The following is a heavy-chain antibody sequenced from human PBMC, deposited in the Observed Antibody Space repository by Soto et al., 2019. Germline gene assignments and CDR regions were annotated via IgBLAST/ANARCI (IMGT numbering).Heavy chain of an antibody. V-gene: IGHV1-46*01. CDR1: GYTFSTYY. CDR3: ASYDYNGYYFDY. CDR2: INPSGGST. Sequence: ASVKVSCKASGYTFSTYYMHWVRQAPGQGYEWMGIINPSGGSTTYAQKFQGRVTMTRDTSTTTVYMELSSLKSEDTAVYYCASYDYNGYYFDYWGQGTLVTVPS. J-gene: IGHJ4*02. D-gene: IGHD4-4*01.